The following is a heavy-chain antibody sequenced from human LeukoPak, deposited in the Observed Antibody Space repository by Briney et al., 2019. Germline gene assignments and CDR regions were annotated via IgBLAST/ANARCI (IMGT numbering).Heavy chain of an antibody. J-gene: IGHJ4*02. CDR1: GFTLSSFK. D-gene: IGHD3-16*01. V-gene: IGHV3-21*01. Sequence: GGSLRLSCAASGFTLSSFKMTWVRQAPGKGPEWVASISPSSSYISYADSLKGRVTVSRDNTKNSVFLQMSSLRAEDTAVYYCARDLTGGEYFDSWGQGTLVSVSS. CDR3: ARDLTGGEYFDS. CDR2: ISPSSSYI.